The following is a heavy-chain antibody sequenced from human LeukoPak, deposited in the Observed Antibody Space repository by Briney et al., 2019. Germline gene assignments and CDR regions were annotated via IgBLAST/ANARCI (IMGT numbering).Heavy chain of an antibody. CDR1: GFTFSSYA. CDR3: AGGPEYYDFWSGYYSYYFDY. J-gene: IGHJ4*02. Sequence: GGSLRLSCAASGFTFSSYAMHWVRQAPGKGLEWVAVISYDGSNKYYADSVKGRFAISRDNSKNTLYLQMNSLRAEDTAVYYCAGGPEYYDFWSGYYSYYFDYWGQGTLVTVSS. D-gene: IGHD3-3*01. CDR2: ISYDGSNK. V-gene: IGHV3-30*09.